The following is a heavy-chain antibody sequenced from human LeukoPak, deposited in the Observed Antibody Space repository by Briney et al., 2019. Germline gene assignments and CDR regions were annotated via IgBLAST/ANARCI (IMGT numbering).Heavy chain of an antibody. J-gene: IGHJ4*02. CDR3: ARDLGSSGYSDY. V-gene: IGHV1-18*01. CDR2: ISAYNGNT. CDR1: GYTFTSYG. Sequence: ASVKVSCKASGYTFTSYGISWVRQAPGQGLEWMGWISAYNGNTNYAQKLQGRVTMTRDTSTSTVYMELSSLRSEDTAVYYCARDLGSSGYSDYWGQGTLVTVSS. D-gene: IGHD3-22*01.